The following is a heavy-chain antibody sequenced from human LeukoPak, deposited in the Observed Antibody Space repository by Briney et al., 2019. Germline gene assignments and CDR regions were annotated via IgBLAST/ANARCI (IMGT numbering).Heavy chain of an antibody. Sequence: ASVKVSCKASGYTFTSYDINWVRQATGQGLEWMGWKNPNSGNTGYAQKFQGRVTMTRNTSISTAYMELSSLRSEDTAVYYCARGQLDLNPGDFDYWGQGTLVTVSS. D-gene: IGHD2-2*01. CDR3: ARGQLDLNPGDFDY. CDR2: KNPNSGNT. CDR1: GYTFTSYD. V-gene: IGHV1-8*01. J-gene: IGHJ4*02.